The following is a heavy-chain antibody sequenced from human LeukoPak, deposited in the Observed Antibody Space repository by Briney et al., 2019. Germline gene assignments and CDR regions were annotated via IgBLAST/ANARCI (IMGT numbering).Heavy chain of an antibody. CDR3: AKCQGILTGYHDY. CDR2: ISNNGGYT. J-gene: IGHJ4*02. Sequence: GGSLRLSCAASGFTFSSSAMSWVRQAPGKGLEWVSAISNNGGYTYYADSVQGRFTISRDNSKSTLCLQMNSLRAEDTAVYYCAKCQGILTGYHDYWGQGTLVTVSS. CDR1: GFTFSSSA. V-gene: IGHV3-23*01. D-gene: IGHD3-9*01.